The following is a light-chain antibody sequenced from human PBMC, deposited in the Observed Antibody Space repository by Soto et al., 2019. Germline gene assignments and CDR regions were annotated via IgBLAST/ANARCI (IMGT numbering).Light chain of an antibody. V-gene: IGKV1-39*01. CDR2: VAS. CDR3: QQSYGTPIT. J-gene: IGKJ5*01. Sequence: TPSSNSPFASVGGKGTITWRASQSISRYLNWYQQRPGKAPNLLIYVASSLQSEVPSRFSGSGSGTDFTLTITSLQPEDFATYYCQQSYGTPITFGQGTRLEIK. CDR1: QSISRY.